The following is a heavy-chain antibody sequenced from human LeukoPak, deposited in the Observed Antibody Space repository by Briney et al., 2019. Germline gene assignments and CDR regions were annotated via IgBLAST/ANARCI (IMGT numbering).Heavy chain of an antibody. CDR2: ITPNLAIT. CDR1: GGTFSSYS. V-gene: IGHV1-69*04. Sequence: ASVKVSCKASGGTFSSYSISWVRQAPGQGLEWLGRITPNLAITDYAQKFRGRVTLTADKSTSTVYMELGSLTSEDTAAYYCARDSALRCSSTSCYFDYWGQGTLVTVSS. J-gene: IGHJ4*02. CDR3: ARDSALRCSSTSCYFDY. D-gene: IGHD2-2*01.